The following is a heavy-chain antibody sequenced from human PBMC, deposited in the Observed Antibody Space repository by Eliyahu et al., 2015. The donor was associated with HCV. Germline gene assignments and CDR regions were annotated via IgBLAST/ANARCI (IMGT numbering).Heavy chain of an antibody. CDR1: GGSISSSSXY. J-gene: IGHJ4*02. CDR3: ARHMIGLFDY. D-gene: IGHD3-16*01. Sequence: QLQLQESGPGLVKPSETLSLTCTXSGGSISSSSXYWGWIRQPPGKGLEWIGSIYYSGSTYYNPSLKSRVTISVDTSKNQFSLKLSSVTAADTAVYYCARHMIGLFDYWGQGTLVTVSS. CDR2: IYYSGST. V-gene: IGHV4-39*01.